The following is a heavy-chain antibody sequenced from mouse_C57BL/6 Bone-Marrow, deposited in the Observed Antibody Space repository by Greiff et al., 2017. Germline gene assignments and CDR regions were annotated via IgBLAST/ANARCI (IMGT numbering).Heavy chain of an antibody. V-gene: IGHV14-4*01. J-gene: IGHJ4*01. D-gene: IGHD1-1*01. CDR3: TPNVILRAGDAMDD. CDR1: GFNIKDDY. Sequence: EVQGVESGAELVRPGASVKLSCTASGFNIKDDYINWVKQRPEQGLEWIAWIDPESGDTEYASKFQGKATITAETSSTTAYLQLSSLTSEDTAVYYCTPNVILRAGDAMDDWGQGTSVTVSS. CDR2: IDPESGDT.